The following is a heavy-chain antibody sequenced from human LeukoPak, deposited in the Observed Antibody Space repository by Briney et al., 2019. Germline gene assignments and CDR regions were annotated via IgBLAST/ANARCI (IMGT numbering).Heavy chain of an antibody. CDR1: GGSISSGGYY. J-gene: IGHJ4*02. Sequence: SETLSLTCTVSGGSISSGGYYWSWIRQPPGKGLEWIGYIYHSGSTYYNPSLKSRVTISVDRSKNQFSLKLSSVTAADTAVYYCARTTYSSGWPGFDYWGQGTLVTVSS. D-gene: IGHD6-19*01. CDR3: ARTTYSSGWPGFDY. CDR2: IYHSGST. V-gene: IGHV4-30-2*01.